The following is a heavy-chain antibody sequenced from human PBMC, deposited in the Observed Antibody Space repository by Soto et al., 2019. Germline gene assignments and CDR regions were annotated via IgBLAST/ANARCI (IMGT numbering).Heavy chain of an antibody. CDR3: ARDRHQLLNYGMAV. J-gene: IGHJ6*02. Sequence: QVQLQESGPGLVKPSQTLSLTCTVSGGSISSGDYYWSWIRQPPGKGLEWIGYIYYSGSTYYNPSPTHRVTTSVDTPKNQFSLKLSSVTAADTAVYYWARDRHQLLNYGMAVWGQGTTVTVSS. D-gene: IGHD2-2*01. V-gene: IGHV4-30-4*01. CDR1: GGSISSGDYY. CDR2: IYYSGST.